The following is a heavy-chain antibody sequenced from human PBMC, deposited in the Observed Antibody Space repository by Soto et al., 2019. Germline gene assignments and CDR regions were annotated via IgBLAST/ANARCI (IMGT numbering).Heavy chain of an antibody. CDR1: GFTFSSYS. J-gene: IGHJ4*02. CDR3: ARARGSATGYDDY. D-gene: IGHD2-15*01. CDR2: ISSASTSI. V-gene: IGHV3-21*01. Sequence: EVQLVESGGGLVKPGGSLRLSCAASGFTFSSYSMNWVRQAPGKGLEWVSSISSASTSIYYADSVKGRFTISRDNAKSSLYLQMNSLGAEDTAVYYCARARGSATGYDDYWGQGTLVTVSS.